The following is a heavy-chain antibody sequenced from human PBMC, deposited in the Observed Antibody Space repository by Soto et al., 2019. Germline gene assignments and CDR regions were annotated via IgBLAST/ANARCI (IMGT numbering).Heavy chain of an antibody. Sequence: QVQLVQSGADVKKPGASVKVSCKTSGYTFSGYFMHWLRQAPGQGLAWMGWMNPNSGGTDYAQNFRGRVSMTWDTSISRAYMELSGVRSDDTALYYCARGYCSSSWGVFDYWGQGSLVTVSS. CDR1: GYTFSGYF. V-gene: IGHV1-2*02. D-gene: IGHD6-13*01. CDR3: ARGYCSSSWGVFDY. J-gene: IGHJ4*02. CDR2: MNPNSGGT.